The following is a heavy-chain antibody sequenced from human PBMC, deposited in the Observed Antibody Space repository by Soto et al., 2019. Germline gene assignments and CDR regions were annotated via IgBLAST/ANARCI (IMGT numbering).Heavy chain of an antibody. Sequence: EVQLMESGGGLVQPGGSLRLSCAASGFTLSSYWMHWVRQVPGKGLMWVSRINSDGIRTNYADSVKGRFTISRDNAKNTLYLQMNSLRAEDTAVYYCARDLGNYDRYDVDYWGQGTLVTVSS. CDR1: GFTLSSYW. D-gene: IGHD1-7*01. J-gene: IGHJ4*02. CDR2: INSDGIRT. V-gene: IGHV3-74*01. CDR3: ARDLGNYDRYDVDY.